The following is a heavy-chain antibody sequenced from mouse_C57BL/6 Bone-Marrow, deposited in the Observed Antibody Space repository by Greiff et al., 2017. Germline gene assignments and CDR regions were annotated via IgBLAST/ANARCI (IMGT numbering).Heavy chain of an antibody. V-gene: IGHV5-9-1*02. Sequence: EVMLVESGEGLVKPGGSLKLSCAASGFTFSSYAMSWVRQTPEKRLEWVAYISSGGDYIYYADTVKGRFTISRANARNTLYLQMSSLKSEDTAMYYSVTTVVDYAMDYWGQGTSVTVSS. CDR3: VTTVVDYAMDY. D-gene: IGHD1-1*01. J-gene: IGHJ4*01. CDR1: GFTFSSYA. CDR2: ISSGGDYI.